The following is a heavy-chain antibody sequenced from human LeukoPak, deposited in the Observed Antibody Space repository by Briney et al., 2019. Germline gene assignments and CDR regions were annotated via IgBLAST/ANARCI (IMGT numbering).Heavy chain of an antibody. D-gene: IGHD3-10*01. J-gene: IGHJ4*02. V-gene: IGHV3-23*01. Sequence: GGSLRLSCSASGLTLSSHAMICVRQAPGKGLECFSAISGSGGSTYSADSVKGRFAISRNNSKNTLYLQMNSLRAEDTAVYYCAKDFGDSYYYGSGTWDYWGQGTLVTVSS. CDR1: GLTLSSHA. CDR2: ISGSGGST. CDR3: AKDFGDSYYYGSGTWDY.